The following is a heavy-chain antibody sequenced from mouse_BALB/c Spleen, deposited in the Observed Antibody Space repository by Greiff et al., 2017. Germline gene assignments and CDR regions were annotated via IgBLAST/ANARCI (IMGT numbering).Heavy chain of an antibody. V-gene: IGHV5-17*02. CDR1: GFTFSSFG. CDR2: ISSGSSTI. J-gene: IGHJ4*01. CDR3: ARRDYYAMDY. Sequence: EVKLMESGGGLVQPGGSRKLSCAASGFTFSSFGMHWVRQAPEKGLEWVAYISSGSSTIYYADTVKGRFTISRDNPKNTLFLQMTSLRSEDTAMYYYARRDYYAMDYWGQGTSVTVSS.